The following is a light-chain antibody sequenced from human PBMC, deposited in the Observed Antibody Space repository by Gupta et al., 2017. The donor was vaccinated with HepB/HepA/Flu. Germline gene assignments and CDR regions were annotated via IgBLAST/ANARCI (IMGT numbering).Light chain of an antibody. J-gene: IGKJ1*01. V-gene: IGKV1-39*01. CDR3: QQSYSTLVT. CDR2: AAS. CDR1: QSISSY. Sequence: IQMTQSPSSLSASVGDRVTITCRASQSISSYLNWYQQKPGKAPKLLIYAASSLQSGVPSRFSGRGSGTDFTLTISSLQPEDFATYYCQQSYSTLVTFGQGTKVEIK.